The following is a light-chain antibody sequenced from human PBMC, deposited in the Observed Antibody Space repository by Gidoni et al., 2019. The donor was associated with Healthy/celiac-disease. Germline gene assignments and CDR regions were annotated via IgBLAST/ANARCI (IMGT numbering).Light chain of an antibody. Sequence: IQMIQSPSSLSASVGDRVTITCRASQSISSYLNWYQQKPGKAPKLLIYAASSLQSGVPSRFSGSGSGTDFTLTISSLQPEDFATYYCQQSYSTPQTFGPGTKVDIK. V-gene: IGKV1-39*01. CDR2: AAS. J-gene: IGKJ3*01. CDR1: QSISSY. CDR3: QQSYSTPQT.